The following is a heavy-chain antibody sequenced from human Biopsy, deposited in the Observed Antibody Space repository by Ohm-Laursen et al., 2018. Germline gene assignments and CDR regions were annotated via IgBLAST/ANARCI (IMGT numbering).Heavy chain of an antibody. J-gene: IGHJ3*01. CDR2: IYPGGST. CDR1: GGDINNYY. Sequence: GTLSLTCTVSGGDINNYYWSRIRQPAGKGLEWIGRIYPGGSTNYNPSLKSRVTMSVDTSKKQFSLRLRSVTAADTAMYYCASVVLGPTNDAFDLWGQGTMVVVSS. CDR3: ASVVLGPTNDAFDL. D-gene: IGHD3-22*01. V-gene: IGHV4-4*07.